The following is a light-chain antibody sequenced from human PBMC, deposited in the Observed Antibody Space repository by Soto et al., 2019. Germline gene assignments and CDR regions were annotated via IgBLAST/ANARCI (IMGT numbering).Light chain of an antibody. Sequence: QSALTQPASVSGSPGQSITISCTGTSSDVGGYNYVSWYQQHPGKAPKLMIYEVSNRPSGVSSRFSGSKSGNTASLTISGLQSEDEADYYCSSYTSSSTLAVFGGGTKVTFL. CDR1: SSDVGGYNY. V-gene: IGLV2-14*01. CDR2: EVS. CDR3: SSYTSSSTLAV. J-gene: IGLJ2*01.